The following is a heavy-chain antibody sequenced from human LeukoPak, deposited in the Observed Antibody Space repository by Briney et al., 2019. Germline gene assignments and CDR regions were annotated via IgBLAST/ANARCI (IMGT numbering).Heavy chain of an antibody. D-gene: IGHD6-13*01. CDR3: ATVHSSSWYFAIDY. CDR1: GYTFTDYY. V-gene: IGHV1-69-2*01. Sequence: ASVKISCXVSGYTFTDYYMHWVQQAHGKGLEWMGLVDPEDGETIYAEKFQGRVTITADTSTDTAYMELSSLRSEDTAVYYCATVHSSSWYFAIDYWGQGTLVTVSS. CDR2: VDPEDGET. J-gene: IGHJ4*02.